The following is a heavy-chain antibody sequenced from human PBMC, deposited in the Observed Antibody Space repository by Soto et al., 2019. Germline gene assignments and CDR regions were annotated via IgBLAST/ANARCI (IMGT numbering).Heavy chain of an antibody. Sequence: QVQLVQSGAEVKKPGASVKVSGKASGYTFTGYYMHWVRQAPGQGLEWMGWINPNSGGTNYAQKFQGWVTMTRDTSISNAYMERSRLRSNDTAVYYWSRDLGYCTSTSCYFAPGGYYYGMDVWGQRTTVTVSS. J-gene: IGHJ6*02. CDR1: GYTFTGYY. CDR3: SRDLGYCTSTSCYFAPGGYYYGMDV. CDR2: INPNSGGT. D-gene: IGHD2-2*01. V-gene: IGHV1-2*04.